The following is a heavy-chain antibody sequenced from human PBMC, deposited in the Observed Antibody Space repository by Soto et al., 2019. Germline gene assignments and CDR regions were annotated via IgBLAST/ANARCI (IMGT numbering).Heavy chain of an antibody. J-gene: IGHJ4*02. CDR3: ASLATADTLDY. CDR2: IIPILGIA. Sequence: QVQLVQSGAEVKKPGSSVKVSCKASGGTFSSYTISWVRQAPGQGLEWMGRIIPILGIANYAQKFQGRVTSTADKSTSTAYMELSGLRSEDTAVYYCASLATADTLDYWGQGTLVTVSS. CDR1: GGTFSSYT. V-gene: IGHV1-69*02. D-gene: IGHD6-13*01.